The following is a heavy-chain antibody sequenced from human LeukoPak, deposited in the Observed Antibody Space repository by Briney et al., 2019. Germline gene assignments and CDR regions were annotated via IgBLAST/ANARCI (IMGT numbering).Heavy chain of an antibody. V-gene: IGHV4-59*01. Sequence: SETLSLTCTVSGGSISSYHWSWIRKPPGKGLECIGYIYYSGSPNYNPSLKDRVTISVDTSMNQFSLKVSSVTAADTAVYYCARYNYPVIPGFDYWGQGALVTVSS. CDR2: IYYSGSP. J-gene: IGHJ4*02. CDR3: ARYNYPVIPGFDY. CDR1: GGSISSYH. D-gene: IGHD5-24*01.